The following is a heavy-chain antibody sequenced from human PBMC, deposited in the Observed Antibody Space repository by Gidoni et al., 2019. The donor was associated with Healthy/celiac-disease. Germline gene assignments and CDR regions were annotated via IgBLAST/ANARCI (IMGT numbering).Heavy chain of an antibody. CDR1: GFTFNSYA. Sequence: EVQLLASGGGLVQPGGSLRLSCAASGFTFNSYAMSWVRPAPGKGLEWVSAISGSGGSTYYAESVKGRFTISRDNSKNTLYLQMNSLRAEDTAVYYGAKDCPSSGGDCYPFAGRGNDAFDIWGQGTMVTVSS. CDR2: ISGSGGST. CDR3: AKDCPSSGGDCYPFAGRGNDAFDI. J-gene: IGHJ3*02. D-gene: IGHD2-21*02. V-gene: IGHV3-23*01.